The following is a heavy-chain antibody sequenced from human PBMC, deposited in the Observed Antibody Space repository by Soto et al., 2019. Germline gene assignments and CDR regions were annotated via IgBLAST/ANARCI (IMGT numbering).Heavy chain of an antibody. J-gene: IGHJ4*02. CDR3: ARDTPAKGSYFDY. Sequence: SQTLSLTCAISGDIVSSNSVAWNCIRQSPSRGLEWLGRTYYKSKWYNDYAVSVKSRITINPDTSKNQFSLQLNSVTPEDTAVYYCARDTPAKGSYFDYWGQGTLVTVSS. V-gene: IGHV6-1*01. D-gene: IGHD1-26*01. CDR1: GDIVSSNSVA. CDR2: TYYKSKWYN.